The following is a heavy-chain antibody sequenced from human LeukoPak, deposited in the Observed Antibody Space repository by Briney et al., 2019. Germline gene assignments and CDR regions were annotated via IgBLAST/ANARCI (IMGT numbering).Heavy chain of an antibody. V-gene: IGHV3-30*18. J-gene: IGHJ4*02. Sequence: GGSLRLSCAASGFTFSSYGMHWVRQAPGKGLEWVALISYDGSNKYYADSVKGRFTISRDNSKNTLYLQMNSLRAEDTAVYYCANLGTTLAAAGTFIWGQGTLVTVSS. CDR1: GFTFSSYG. CDR2: ISYDGSNK. D-gene: IGHD6-13*01. CDR3: ANLGTTLAAAGTFI.